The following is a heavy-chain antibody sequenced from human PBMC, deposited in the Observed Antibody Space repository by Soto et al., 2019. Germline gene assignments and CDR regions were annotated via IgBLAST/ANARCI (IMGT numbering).Heavy chain of an antibody. CDR2: VNHGGTT. J-gene: IGHJ6*03. V-gene: IGHV4-34*01. Sequence: WTWIRQAPGKGLEWIGDVNHGGTTNYNPSLKSRVTLSVDTSKNQFSLELTSVTAADTAVYYCARAAVGMVGASTIYYYDYMDAWGKGTTVTVSS. CDR3: ARAAVGMVGASTIYYYDYMDA. D-gene: IGHD3-10*01.